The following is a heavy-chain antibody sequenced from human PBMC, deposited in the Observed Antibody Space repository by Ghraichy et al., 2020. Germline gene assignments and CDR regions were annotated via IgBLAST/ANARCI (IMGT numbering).Heavy chain of an antibody. J-gene: IGHJ6*02. CDR3: ARAGRLATGWSLIRDDYFYDGMDI. Sequence: ASVKVSCKTSGYTFTSCYMHWVRQAPGQGLEWMGIIHPSDGSTTYAQNFQGRVTMTRDTSTSTFYMEVSSLRFEDTAVYYCARAGRLATGWSLIRDDYFYDGMDIWGQVTTVTVSS. V-gene: IGHV1-46*01. D-gene: IGHD1-1*01. CDR1: GYTFTSCY. CDR2: IHPSDGST.